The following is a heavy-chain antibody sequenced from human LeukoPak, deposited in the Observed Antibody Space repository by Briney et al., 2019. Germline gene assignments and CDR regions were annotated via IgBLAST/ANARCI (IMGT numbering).Heavy chain of an antibody. Sequence: SETLSLTCIVSGGSISSYYWSWIRQPPGKGLEWIGYIYYSGSTNYNPSLKSRVTISVDTSKNQFSLKLSSVTAADTAVYYCARLSDLTMIDYWGQGTLVTVSS. D-gene: IGHD3-22*01. CDR3: ARLSDLTMIDY. CDR2: IYYSGST. CDR1: GGSISSYY. J-gene: IGHJ4*02. V-gene: IGHV4-59*08.